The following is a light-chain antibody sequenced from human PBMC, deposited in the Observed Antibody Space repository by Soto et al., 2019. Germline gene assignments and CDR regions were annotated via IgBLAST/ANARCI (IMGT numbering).Light chain of an antibody. V-gene: IGKV3-20*01. CDR2: SAS. J-gene: IGKJ1*01. CDR1: QSVASSY. CDR3: QHFDSFPET. Sequence: EVVLTQSPGTLSLSPGERVTLSCRASQSVASSYLAWYQQKPGRAPRLLFYSASSTATGIPDRFSGSGSGTDFTLTISRLEPEDFAVYYCQHFDSFPETFGQGTNVEI.